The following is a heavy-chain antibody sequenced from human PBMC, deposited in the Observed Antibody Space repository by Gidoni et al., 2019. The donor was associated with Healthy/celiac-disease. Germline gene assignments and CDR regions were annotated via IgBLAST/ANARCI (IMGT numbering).Heavy chain of an antibody. D-gene: IGHD2-21*02. CDR3: AREEVWYCGGDCYSDY. CDR1: GFTFSSYS. Sequence: EVQLVESGGGLVQPGGSLRLSCAASGFTFSSYSMNWVRQAPGKGLEWVSYISSSSSTIYYADSVKGRFTISRDNAKNSLYLQMNSLRDEDTAVYYCAREEVWYCGGDCYSDYWGQGTLVTVSS. J-gene: IGHJ4*02. CDR2: ISSSSSTI. V-gene: IGHV3-48*02.